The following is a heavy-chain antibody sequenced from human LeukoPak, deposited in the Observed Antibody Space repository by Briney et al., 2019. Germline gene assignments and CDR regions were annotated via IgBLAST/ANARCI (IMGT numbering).Heavy chain of an antibody. J-gene: IGHJ6*03. Sequence: GRSLKLSCAASGFTFSNYGMHWVRQAPGKGLEWVAVISYDGSNKHYADSMKGRFTMSRDNSKNTLYLQMNSLRAEDTAVYYCAKDGGGLLWFGDYYYYYMDVWGKGTTVTVSS. CDR2: ISYDGSNK. D-gene: IGHD3-10*01. V-gene: IGHV3-30*18. CDR3: AKDGGGLLWFGDYYYYYMDV. CDR1: GFTFSNYG.